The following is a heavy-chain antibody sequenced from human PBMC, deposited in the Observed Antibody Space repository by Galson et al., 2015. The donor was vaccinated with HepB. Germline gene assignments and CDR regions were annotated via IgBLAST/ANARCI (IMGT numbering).Heavy chain of an antibody. J-gene: IGHJ4*02. D-gene: IGHD3-10*01. V-gene: IGHV3-33*01. CDR3: ARGGMWWFGEPIAH. Sequence: SLRLSCAASGFTFSSYGMHWVRQAPGKGLEWVAVIWYDGSNKYYADSVKGRFTISRDNSKNTLYLQMNSLRAEDTAVYYCARGGMWWFGEPIAHWGQGTLVTVSS. CDR1: GFTFSSYG. CDR2: IWYDGSNK.